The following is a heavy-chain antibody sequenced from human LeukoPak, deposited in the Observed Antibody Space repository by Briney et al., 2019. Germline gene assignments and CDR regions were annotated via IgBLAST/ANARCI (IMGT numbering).Heavy chain of an antibody. CDR2: IYYSGST. CDR3: ARDGSGITGTTPFDP. CDR1: GGSISSYY. D-gene: IGHD1-7*01. Sequence: PSETLSLTCTVSGGSISSYYWSWIRQPPGKGLEWIGYIYYSGSTNYNPSLKSRVTISVDTSKNQFSLKLSSVTAADTAVYYCARDGSGITGTTPFDPWGQGTLVTASS. J-gene: IGHJ5*02. V-gene: IGHV4-59*01.